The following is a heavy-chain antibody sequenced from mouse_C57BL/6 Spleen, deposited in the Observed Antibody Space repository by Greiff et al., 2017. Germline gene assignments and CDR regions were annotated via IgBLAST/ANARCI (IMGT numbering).Heavy chain of an antibody. Sequence: QVQLQQSGPELVKPGASVKISCKASGYAFSSSWMNWVKQRPGKGLEWIGRIYPGDGATNYNGKFKGKATLTADKSSSTAYMQLSRLTSEDSAVYFCAPITTVVARCYFDYWGQGTTLTASS. V-gene: IGHV1-82*01. CDR2: IYPGDGAT. CDR3: APITTVVARCYFDY. J-gene: IGHJ2*01. CDR1: GYAFSSSW. D-gene: IGHD1-1*01.